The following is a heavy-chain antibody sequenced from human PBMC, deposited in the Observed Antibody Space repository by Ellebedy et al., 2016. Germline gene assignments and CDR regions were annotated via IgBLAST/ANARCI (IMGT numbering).Heavy chain of an antibody. CDR1: GYSFTSYW. Sequence: GESLKISXKGSGYSFTSYWIGWVRQMPGKGLEWMGIIYPGDSDTRYSPSFQGQVTISADKSISTAYLQWSSLKASDTAMYYCASLLGGSGSYTYYFDYWGQGTLVTVSS. V-gene: IGHV5-51*01. J-gene: IGHJ4*02. D-gene: IGHD3-10*01. CDR2: IYPGDSDT. CDR3: ASLLGGSGSYTYYFDY.